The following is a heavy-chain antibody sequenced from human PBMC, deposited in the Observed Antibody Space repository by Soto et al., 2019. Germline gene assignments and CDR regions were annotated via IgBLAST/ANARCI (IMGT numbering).Heavy chain of an antibody. J-gene: IGHJ4*02. D-gene: IGHD6-13*01. CDR3: AKFRAGPLDY. CDR1: GFTFSSYG. V-gene: IGHV3-30*18. CDR2: ISYDGSNK. Sequence: GGSLRLSCAASGFTFSSYGMHWVRQAPGKGLEWVAVISYDGSNKYYADSVKGRFTISRDNSKNTLYLQMNSLRAEDTAVYYCAKFRAGPLDYWGQGTLVTVSS.